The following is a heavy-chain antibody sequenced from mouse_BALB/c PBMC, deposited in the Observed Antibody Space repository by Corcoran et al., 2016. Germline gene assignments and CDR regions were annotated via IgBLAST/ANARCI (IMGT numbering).Heavy chain of an antibody. D-gene: IGHD2-14*01. CDR3: ARYYRYDGPDYARDY. CDR1: GYTFTNYG. Sequence: QIQLVQSGPELKKPGETVKISCKASGYTFTNYGMNWVKQAPGKGLKWMGWINTYTGEPTYADDFKGRFAFSLETSASTAYLQINNLKNEDTATYFCARYYRYDGPDYARDYWGQGTSVTVSS. V-gene: IGHV9-3-1*01. J-gene: IGHJ4*01. CDR2: INTYTGEP.